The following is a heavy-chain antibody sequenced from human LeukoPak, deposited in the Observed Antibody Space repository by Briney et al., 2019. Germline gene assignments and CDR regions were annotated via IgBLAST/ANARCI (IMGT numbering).Heavy chain of an antibody. CDR3: ARATSGYDSWGYFDY. D-gene: IGHD5-12*01. CDR2: IIPIFGTA. Sequence: SVKVSCKASGGTFISYAISWVRQAPGQGLEWMGGIIPIFGTANYAQKFQGRVTITADESTSTAYMELSSLRSEDTAVYYCARATSGYDSWGYFDYWGQGTLVTVSS. V-gene: IGHV1-69*01. CDR1: GGTFISYA. J-gene: IGHJ4*02.